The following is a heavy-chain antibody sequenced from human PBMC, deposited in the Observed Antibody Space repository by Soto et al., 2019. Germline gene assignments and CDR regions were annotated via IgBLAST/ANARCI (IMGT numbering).Heavy chain of an antibody. Sequence: QVQLVQSGAEVKKPGASVKVSCKASGYTFTGYYMHWVRQAPGQGLEWMGWINPNSGGTNYAQKFQGWVTMTRDTSISTAYMELSRLRSDDTAVYYCARALELYSSSSPVYYGMDVWGQGTTVTVSS. V-gene: IGHV1-2*04. J-gene: IGHJ6*02. CDR3: ARALELYSSSSPVYYGMDV. CDR1: GYTFTGYY. D-gene: IGHD6-6*01. CDR2: INPNSGGT.